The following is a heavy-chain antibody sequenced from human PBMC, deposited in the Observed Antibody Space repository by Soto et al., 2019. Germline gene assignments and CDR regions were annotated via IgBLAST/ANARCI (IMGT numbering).Heavy chain of an antibody. V-gene: IGHV3-30-3*01. CDR2: ISYDGSNK. CDR3: ARVACGGDCYPYYFDY. CDR1: GFTFSSYA. Sequence: GGSLRLSCAASGFTFSSYAMHWVRQAPGKGLEWVAVISYDGSNKYYADSVKGRFTISRDNSKNTLYLQMNSLRAEDTAVYYCARVACGGDCYPYYFDYWGQGTLVTVSS. J-gene: IGHJ4*02. D-gene: IGHD2-21*02.